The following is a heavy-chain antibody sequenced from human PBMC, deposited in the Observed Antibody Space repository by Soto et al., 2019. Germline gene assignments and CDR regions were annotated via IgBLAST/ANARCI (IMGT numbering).Heavy chain of an antibody. CDR3: ARHSGGGRYSDY. CDR1: GDSVSSPRYF. CDR2: IYYSETT. J-gene: IGHJ4*02. Sequence: QVQLQESGPGLVKPSETLSLTCTVSGDSVSSPRYFWSWIRQPPGKGLEWIGYIYYSETTNYNPSLKSRITMSVDTSKNQFSLKLSSVTAADTAVYYCARHSGGGRYSDYWGQGTLVTVSS. V-gene: IGHV4-61*01. D-gene: IGHD3-16*01.